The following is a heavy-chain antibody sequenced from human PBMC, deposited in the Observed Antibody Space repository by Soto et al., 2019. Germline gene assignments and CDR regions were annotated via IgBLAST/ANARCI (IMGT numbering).Heavy chain of an antibody. CDR1: GFTFSSYD. CDR2: IGTAGDT. V-gene: IGHV3-13*01. J-gene: IGHJ6*03. Sequence: EVQLVESGGGLIQPGGSLRLSCAASGFTFSSYDMHWVRQATGKGLEWVSAIGTAGDTYYPGSVKGRFTISRENATNSLYLQMNSLRAGDTALYYCARGWLATGGSLSYMDVWGKGTTVTVSS. D-gene: IGHD6-13*01. CDR3: ARGWLATGGSLSYMDV.